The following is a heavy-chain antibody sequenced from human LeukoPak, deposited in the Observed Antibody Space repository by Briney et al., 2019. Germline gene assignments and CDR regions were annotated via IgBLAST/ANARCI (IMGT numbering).Heavy chain of an antibody. J-gene: IGHJ5*02. Sequence: KPSETLSLTCPVSGGSISSYYWSWIRQPPGKGLEWIGYIYYSGSTNYNPSLKSRVTISVDTSKNQFSLQLSSVTAADTAVYYCARVDSWFDPWGQGTLVTVSS. CDR2: IYYSGST. CDR1: GGSISSYY. V-gene: IGHV4-59*01. D-gene: IGHD3-22*01. CDR3: ARVDSWFDP.